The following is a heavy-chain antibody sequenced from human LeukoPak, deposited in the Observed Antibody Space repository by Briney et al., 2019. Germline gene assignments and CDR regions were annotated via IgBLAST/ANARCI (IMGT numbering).Heavy chain of an antibody. V-gene: IGHV3-23*01. J-gene: IGHJ4*02. CDR2: IGGGGDNT. CDR1: GFTLSSYA. CDR3: AKDLGLTISGRLEC. Sequence: GGSLRLSCAVSGFTLSSYAMTWVRQAPGKGLEWVSGIGGGGDNTYYADLVKGRFTISRDNSKNTLYLQMNSLRAEDTAVYYCAKDLGLTISGRLECWGQGTLVTVSS. D-gene: IGHD6-6*01.